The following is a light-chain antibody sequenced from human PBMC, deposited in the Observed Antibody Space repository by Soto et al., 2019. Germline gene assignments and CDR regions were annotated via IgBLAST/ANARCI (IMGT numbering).Light chain of an antibody. V-gene: IGKV3-20*01. Sequence: EIVLTQSPGTLSLSPGERATLSCRASQSVSSSYLAWYQQKPGQAPRLLIYGASSRATGIPDRFSGSGSGTDFNLTISRLQPEYFAVYYCQQYLSSPRTFGQGTKVEIK. CDR3: QQYLSSPRT. CDR2: GAS. CDR1: QSVSSSY. J-gene: IGKJ1*01.